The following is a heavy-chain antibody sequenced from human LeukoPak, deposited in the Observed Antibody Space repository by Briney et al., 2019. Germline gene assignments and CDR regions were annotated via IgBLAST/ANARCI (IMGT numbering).Heavy chain of an antibody. CDR3: ARDAPFVRAGFDR. V-gene: IGHV3-30-3*01. Sequence: SCKAAGYTFTGYYMHWVRQAPGKGLEWVADMSYDGNNEYYGDSVKGRFTISRDNSKNTLYLQMNSLRADDTAVYYCARDAPFVRAGFDRWGQGTLVTVSS. CDR1: GYTFTGYY. J-gene: IGHJ4*02. CDR2: MSYDGNNE.